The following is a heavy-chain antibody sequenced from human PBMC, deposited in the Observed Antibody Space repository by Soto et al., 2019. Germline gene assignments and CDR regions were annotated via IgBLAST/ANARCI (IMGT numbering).Heavy chain of an antibody. CDR2: ISSSSSYI. V-gene: IGHV3-21*01. J-gene: IGHJ4*02. CDR3: ARDRMGASAAAGTLSRKSFDY. CDR1: GFTFSSYS. D-gene: IGHD6-13*01. Sequence: PGGSLRLSCAASGFTFSSYSMNWVRQAPGKGLEWVSSISSSSSYIYYADSVRGRFTISRDNANNSLYLQMNSLRAEDTAVYYCARDRMGASAAAGTLSRKSFDYCGQGTLVTVSS.